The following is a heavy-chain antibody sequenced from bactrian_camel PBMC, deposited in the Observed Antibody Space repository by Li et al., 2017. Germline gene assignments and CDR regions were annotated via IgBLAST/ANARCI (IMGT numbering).Heavy chain of an antibody. J-gene: IGHJ4*01. CDR2: IDSDNST. Sequence: VQLVESGGGSVQAGGSLRLSCALISGYTYFSYCMGWFRQTPGKEREGVAFIDSDNSTKYADAVKGRFTISKDNAKNTLYLQMNSLKPEDTATYYCAADVRNAGTCGLGAGRLVLLGPGDPGHRL. CDR3: AADVRNAGTCGLGAGRLVL. D-gene: IGHD6*01. CDR1: GYTYFSYC. V-gene: IGHV3S10*01.